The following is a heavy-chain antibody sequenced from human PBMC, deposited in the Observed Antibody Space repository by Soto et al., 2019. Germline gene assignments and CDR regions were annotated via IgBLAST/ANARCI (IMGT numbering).Heavy chain of an antibody. CDR3: ARWVSYNWNDPDGNYYYYGMDV. V-gene: IGHV3-7*05. CDR2: IKQDGSEK. D-gene: IGHD1-20*01. Sequence: GGSLRLSCAASGFTFSSYWMSWVRQAPGKGLEWVANIKQDGSEKYYVDSVKGRFTISRDNAKNSLYLQMNSLRAEDTAVYYCARWVSYNWNDPDGNYYYYGMDVWGQGTTVTVSS. CDR1: GFTFSSYW. J-gene: IGHJ6*02.